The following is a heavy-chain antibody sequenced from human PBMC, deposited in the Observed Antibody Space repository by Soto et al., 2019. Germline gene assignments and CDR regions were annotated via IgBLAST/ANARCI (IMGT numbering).Heavy chain of an antibody. Sequence: EVQLLESGGGLVQPGGSLRLSCAASGFTFSSYNMNWVRQAPGKGLEWISPISGNGDRTDYAESVKGGFTISRDNSKNTLHLQMNSLRAEDTAVYYCAKGANLGDPYFFDSWGQGALVTVSS. J-gene: IGHJ4*02. CDR1: GFTFSSYN. CDR2: ISGNGDRT. CDR3: AKGANLGDPYFFDS. V-gene: IGHV3-23*01.